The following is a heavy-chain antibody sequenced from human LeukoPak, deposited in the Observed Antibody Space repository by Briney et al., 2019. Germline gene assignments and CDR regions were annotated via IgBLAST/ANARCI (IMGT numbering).Heavy chain of an antibody. D-gene: IGHD3-10*01. J-gene: IGHJ4*02. Sequence: GGSLRLSCAASGFTFDDCAMHWVRQAPGKGLEWVSGISWNSGSIGYADSVKGRFTISRDNAKNSLYLQMNSLRAEDTALYYCAKGITMLPDYWGQGTLVTVSS. CDR1: GFTFDDCA. CDR2: ISWNSGSI. V-gene: IGHV3-9*01. CDR3: AKGITMLPDY.